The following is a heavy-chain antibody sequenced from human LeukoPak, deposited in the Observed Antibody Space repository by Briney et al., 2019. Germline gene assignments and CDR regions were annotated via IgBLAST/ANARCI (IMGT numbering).Heavy chain of an antibody. CDR1: GFTFSSYW. V-gene: IGHV3-7*01. Sequence: GESLKISCAASGFTFSSYWMSWVRQAPGKGLEWVANIKQDGSEKYYVDSVKGRFTISRDNAKNSLYLQMNSLRAEDTAVYYCARDTYYYDSSGYYPSLLDYWGQGTLVTVSS. CDR2: IKQDGSEK. D-gene: IGHD3-22*01. CDR3: ARDTYYYDSSGYYPSLLDY. J-gene: IGHJ4*02.